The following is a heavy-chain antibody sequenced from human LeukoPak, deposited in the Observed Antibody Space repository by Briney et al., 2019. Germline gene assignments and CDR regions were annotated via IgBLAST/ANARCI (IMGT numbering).Heavy chain of an antibody. CDR1: GGSISSSSYY. D-gene: IGHD6-19*01. V-gene: IGHV4-39*01. CDR3: ARLGPPYSSGWYYFDY. J-gene: IGHJ4*02. CDR2: IYYSGST. Sequence: PSETLSLPCTVSGGSISSSSYYWGWVRQPPGKVLEWIGSIYYSGSTYYNPSLKSRVTISVDTSKNQFSLKLSSVTAADTAVYYCARLGPPYSSGWYYFDYWGQGTLVTVSS.